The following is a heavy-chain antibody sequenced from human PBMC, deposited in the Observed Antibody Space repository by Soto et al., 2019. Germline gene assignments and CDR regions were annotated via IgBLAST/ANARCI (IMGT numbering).Heavy chain of an antibody. Sequence: QVQLQESGPGLVRPSETLSLTCTVSGGSISRYFWSWIRQSPGKGLEWIGYIFYTGSTTYNPSLKGRVTISIDTSKNQFSLKLSSLTAADTAVYYCAHFSDLEWFDPWGQGTLVTVSS. CDR2: IFYTGST. V-gene: IGHV4-59*01. D-gene: IGHD2-21*01. J-gene: IGHJ5*02. CDR1: GGSISRYF. CDR3: AHFSDLEWFDP.